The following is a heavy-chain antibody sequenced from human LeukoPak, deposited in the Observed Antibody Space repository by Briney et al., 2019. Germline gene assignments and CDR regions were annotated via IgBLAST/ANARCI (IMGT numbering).Heavy chain of an antibody. V-gene: IGHV4-30-2*01. CDR1: GGSISSGGYS. CDR2: IYHSGST. D-gene: IGHD1-1*01. Sequence: SSETLSLTCAVSGGSISSGGYSWSWIRQPPGKGLEWIGYIYHSGSTYYNPSLKSRVTISVDTSKNQFSLKLSSVTAADTAVYYCARDRYGAFDIWGQGTMVTVSS. J-gene: IGHJ3*02. CDR3: ARDRYGAFDI.